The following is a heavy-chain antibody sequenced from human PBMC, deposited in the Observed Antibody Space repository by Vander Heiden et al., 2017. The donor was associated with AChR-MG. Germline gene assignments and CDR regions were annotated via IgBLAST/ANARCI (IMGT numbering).Heavy chain of an antibody. CDR3: ASSSSSWYYGWFDP. Sequence: QVQLQESGPGLVKPSETLSLTCAVSGYSISSGYYWGWIRQPPGKGLDWIGSIYHSGSTYYNPSLKSRVTISVDTSKNQFSLKLSSVTAADTAVYYCASSSSSWYYGWFDPWGQGTQVTVSS. CDR2: IYHSGST. CDR1: GYSISSGYY. D-gene: IGHD6-13*01. J-gene: IGHJ5*02. V-gene: IGHV4-38-2*01.